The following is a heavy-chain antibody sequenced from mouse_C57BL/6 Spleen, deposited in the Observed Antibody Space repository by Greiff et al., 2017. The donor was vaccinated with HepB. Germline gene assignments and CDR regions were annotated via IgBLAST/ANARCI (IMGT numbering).Heavy chain of an antibody. D-gene: IGHD1-1*02. CDR3: AREWSLDY. CDR1: GFTFSDYY. J-gene: IGHJ2*01. Sequence: EVQRVESEGGLVQPGSSMKLSCTASGFTFSDYYMAWVRQVPEKGLEWVANINYDGSSTYYLDSLKSRFIISRDNAKNILYLQMSSLKSEDTATYYCAREWSLDYWGQGTTLTVSS. CDR2: INYDGSST. V-gene: IGHV5-16*01.